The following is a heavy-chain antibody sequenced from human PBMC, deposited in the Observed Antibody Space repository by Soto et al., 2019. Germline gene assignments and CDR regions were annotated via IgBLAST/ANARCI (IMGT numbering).Heavy chain of an antibody. CDR3: AREDTMIVVVTNLYYYGMDV. D-gene: IGHD3-22*01. CDR1: GYTFTSYG. J-gene: IGHJ6*02. CDR2: ISAYNGNK. V-gene: IGHV1-18*01. Sequence: GASVKVSCKASGYTFTSYGISWVRQAPGQGLEWMGWISAYNGNKKYAQKLQGRVTMTTDTSTSTAYMELRSLRSEDTAVYYCAREDTMIVVVTNLYYYGMDVWGQGTTVTVSS.